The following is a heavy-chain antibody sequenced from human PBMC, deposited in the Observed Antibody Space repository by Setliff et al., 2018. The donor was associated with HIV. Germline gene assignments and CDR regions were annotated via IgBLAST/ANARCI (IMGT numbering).Heavy chain of an antibody. J-gene: IGHJ5*01. CDR1: GGSMTSSNYY. V-gene: IGHV4-39*07. CDR3: VRELLGSGGTVPEVNFFDS. D-gene: IGHD1-26*01. CDR2: IFYFGSV. Sequence: PSETLSLTCTVSGGSMTSSNYYWGWIRQSPGKGLEWIGSIFYFGSVTYNPSLKSRPLISIDMSKTQFSLNLRSVTAADTAVYYCVRELLGSGGTVPEVNFFDSWGQGTLVTVSS.